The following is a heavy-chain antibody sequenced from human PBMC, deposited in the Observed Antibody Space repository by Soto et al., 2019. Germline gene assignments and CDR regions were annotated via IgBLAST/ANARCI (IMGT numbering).Heavy chain of an antibody. CDR1: GFTFSSYT. CDR3: ARDRGSSGWSDAFDI. CDR2: ISYDGSNN. D-gene: IGHD6-19*01. J-gene: IGHJ3*02. Sequence: VQLLESGGGLVQPGGSLRLSCAASGFTFSSYTMHWLRQAPGKGLEWVAVISYDGSNNYYTDSVKGRFTISRDNSKNTLHLQMNSLRPEDTAVYYCARDRGSSGWSDAFDIWGQGTMVTVSS. V-gene: IGHV3-30-3*01.